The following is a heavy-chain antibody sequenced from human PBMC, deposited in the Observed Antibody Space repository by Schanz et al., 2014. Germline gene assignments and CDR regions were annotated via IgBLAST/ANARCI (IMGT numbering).Heavy chain of an antibody. CDR2: TSTDGTKT. CDR1: GFTFRGHA. J-gene: IGHJ3*01. CDR3: TRERCALINHNEALDL. Sequence: QVQLVESGGGVVQPGTSLRLSCAASGFTFRGHAMHWVRQAPGQGLEKVAVTSTDGTKTYYADSVRGRFTISRDNSKNTVYLQMNSLRSEDTAVYYCTRERCALINHNEALDLWGQGTMVSVSS. D-gene: IGHD3-16*01. V-gene: IGHV3-30*04.